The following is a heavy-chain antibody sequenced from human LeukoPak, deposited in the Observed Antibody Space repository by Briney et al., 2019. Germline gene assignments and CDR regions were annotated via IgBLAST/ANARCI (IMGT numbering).Heavy chain of an antibody. CDR3: ARHNPIDH. Sequence: SEILSLTCTFSGGSISSTNYYWGWIRQPPGKGLEWIGSVSYSGSTYYNASLKSRVTISVDTSKNQFSLELSSVTAADTAVYYCARHNPIDHWGQGTLVTVSS. V-gene: IGHV4-39*01. D-gene: IGHD1-14*01. J-gene: IGHJ4*02. CDR2: VSYSGST. CDR1: GGSISSTNYY.